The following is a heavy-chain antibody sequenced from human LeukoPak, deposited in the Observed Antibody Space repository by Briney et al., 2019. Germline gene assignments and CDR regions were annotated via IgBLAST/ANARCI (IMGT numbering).Heavy chain of an antibody. D-gene: IGHD6-19*01. V-gene: IGHV4-30-2*01. CDR1: GGSISSGGYY. Sequence: PSETLSLTCTVSGGSISSGGYYWSWIRQPPGKGLEWIGYIYHTGSTYYNPSLKSRVTISVDRSKNQFSLKLISVTAADTAVYYCARDHPIAVDPGDYWGPGTLVTVSS. J-gene: IGHJ4*02. CDR3: ARDHPIAVDPGDY. CDR2: IYHTGST.